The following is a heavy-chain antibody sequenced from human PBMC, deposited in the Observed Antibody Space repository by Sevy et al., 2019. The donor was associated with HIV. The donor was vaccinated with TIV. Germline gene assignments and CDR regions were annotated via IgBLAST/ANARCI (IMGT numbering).Heavy chain of an antibody. J-gene: IGHJ4*02. D-gene: IGHD2-8*01. CDR2: IVYDGSNK. CDR1: GFTPSTYG. V-gene: IGHV3-33*01. Sequence: GGSLRLSCAASGFTPSTYGMHWVRQAPGKGLEWVAVIVYDGSNKYYADSVKGRFTISRDNSKNTLFLQMDSLRAEDTAVYYCARDPRMYGDYLLAYFDSWGQGTLVTVS. CDR3: ARDPRMYGDYLLAYFDS.